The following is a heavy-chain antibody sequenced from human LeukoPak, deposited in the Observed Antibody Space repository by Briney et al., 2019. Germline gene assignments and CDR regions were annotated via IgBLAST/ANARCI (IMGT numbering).Heavy chain of an antibody. J-gene: IGHJ3*02. V-gene: IGHV1-8*01. CDR2: MNPNSGNT. D-gene: IGHD3-22*01. CDR1: GYTFTSYD. CDR3: ASSLSGYFAFDI. Sequence: ASVKVSCKASGYTFTSYDINWGRQATGQGLEWMGWMNPNSGNTGYAQKFPGRVTMTRNTSISTAYMELSSLRSEDTAVYYCASSLSGYFAFDIWGQGTMVTVSS.